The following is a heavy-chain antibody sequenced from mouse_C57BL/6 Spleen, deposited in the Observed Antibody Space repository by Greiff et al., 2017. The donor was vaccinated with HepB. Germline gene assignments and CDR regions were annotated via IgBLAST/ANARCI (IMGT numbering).Heavy chain of an antibody. D-gene: IGHD2-4*01. CDR2: INPNNGGT. V-gene: IGHV1-22*01. CDR1: GYTFTDYN. Sequence: EVQLQQSGPELVKPGASVKMSCKASGYTFTDYNMHWVKQSHGKSLEWIGYINPNNGGTSYNQKFKGKATLTVNKSSSTAYMELRSLTSEDSAVYYCARPYYDYDVYAMDYWGQGTSVTVSA. J-gene: IGHJ4*01. CDR3: ARPYYDYDVYAMDY.